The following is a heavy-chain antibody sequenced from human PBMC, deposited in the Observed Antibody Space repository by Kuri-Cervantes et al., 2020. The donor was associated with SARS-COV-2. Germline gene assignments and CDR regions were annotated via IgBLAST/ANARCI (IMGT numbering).Heavy chain of an antibody. CDR3: ARGRVGVQDF. J-gene: IGHJ4*02. CDR1: GFTFNNYA. Sequence: GESLKISCAASGFTFNNYAMHWVRQTPGEGLEWVAITSYDGTSKYDADSVKGRFTISRDNSKNTLYLQMNNLRGDDTAVYFCARGRVGVQDFWGQGTLVTVSS. V-gene: IGHV3-30-3*01. D-gene: IGHD2-21*01. CDR2: TSYDGTSK.